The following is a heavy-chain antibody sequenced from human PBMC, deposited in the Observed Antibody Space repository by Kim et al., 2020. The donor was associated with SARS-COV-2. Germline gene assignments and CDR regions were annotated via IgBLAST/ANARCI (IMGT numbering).Heavy chain of an antibody. J-gene: IGHJ4*02. CDR2: IYWDNDK. CDR1: GFSLTTRGVG. Sequence: SGPTLVNPTQTLTLTCTFSGFSLTTRGVGVGWIRQPPGKALEWLALIYWDNDKRYSPSLKSRLIITKDTSKNQVVLIMTDMDPVDTGTYYCVHTPDYYGSGGYYWEGVDYWGQGTLVTVSS. CDR3: VHTPDYYGSGGYYWEGVDY. V-gene: IGHV2-5*02. D-gene: IGHD3-10*01.